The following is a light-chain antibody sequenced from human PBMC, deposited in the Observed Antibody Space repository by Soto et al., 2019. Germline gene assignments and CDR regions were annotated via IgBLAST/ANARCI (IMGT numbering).Light chain of an antibody. V-gene: IGLV1-40*01. CDR3: QSYDSSLSGWV. J-gene: IGLJ3*02. CDR1: SSNIGAGYD. Sequence: QSALTQPPSVSGAPGQRVTIFCTRRSSNIGAGYDVHWYQQLPGTAPKLLIYGNSNRPSGVPDRFSGSKSGTSASLAITGLQAEDEADYYCQSYDSSLSGWVFGGGTKLTVL. CDR2: GNS.